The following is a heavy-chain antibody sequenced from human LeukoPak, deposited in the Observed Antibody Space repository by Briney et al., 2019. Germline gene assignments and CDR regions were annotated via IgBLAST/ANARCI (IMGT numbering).Heavy chain of an antibody. D-gene: IGHD2-15*01. J-gene: IGHJ6*02. V-gene: IGHV3-48*03. Sequence: GGSLRLSCAASGFTLSGYEMNWVRQAPGKGLEWVSYISSSDSTIYYADSVKGRFTISRDNAKNSLYLQMNSLRAEDTAVYYCATIDFYYYGMDVWGQGTTVTVSS. CDR3: ATIDFYYYGMDV. CDR1: GFTLSGYE. CDR2: ISSSDSTI.